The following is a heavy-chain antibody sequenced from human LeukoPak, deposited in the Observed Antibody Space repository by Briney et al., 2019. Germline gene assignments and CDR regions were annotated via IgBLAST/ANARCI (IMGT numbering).Heavy chain of an antibody. V-gene: IGHV4-39*07. Sequence: SETLSLTCTVSGGSISSNSYYWDWIRQPPGRGLEWIGTIYYSGSTSYNPSLKSRVTISVDTSKNQFSLKLSSVTAADTAVYYCARVFHPTSSQFYFDYWGQGTLVTVSS. J-gene: IGHJ4*02. CDR1: GGSISSNSYY. D-gene: IGHD2-2*01. CDR2: IYYSGST. CDR3: ARVFHPTSSQFYFDY.